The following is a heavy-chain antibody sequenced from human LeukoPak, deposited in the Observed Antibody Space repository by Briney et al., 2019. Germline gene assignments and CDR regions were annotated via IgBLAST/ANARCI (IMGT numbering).Heavy chain of an antibody. J-gene: IGHJ4*02. D-gene: IGHD4-23*01. V-gene: IGHV3-9*01. CDR1: GFTFDDYA. Sequence: GGSLRLSCAASGFTFDDYAMHWVRQAPGKGLEWVSGISWNSGSIGYADSVKGRFTISRVNTKNSLYLQMNSLRAEDTALYYCAKDSTRQYGGNSGLFDYWGQGTLVTVSS. CDR3: AKDSTRQYGGNSGLFDY. CDR2: ISWNSGSI.